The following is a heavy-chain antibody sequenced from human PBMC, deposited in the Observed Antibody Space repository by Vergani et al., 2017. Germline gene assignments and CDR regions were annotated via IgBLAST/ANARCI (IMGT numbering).Heavy chain of an antibody. D-gene: IGHD5-12*01. V-gene: IGHV2-70*01. CDR3: ARIRRRGRSGYDIFDF. Sequence: QVTLTESGPALVKPTQTLTLTCSLSGFSLSSGGMRVSWIRQPPGKALEWLALIDWNDNKYFNTSLKTRLTISKDASKNQVVLTMTNMDPVDTATYYCARIRRRGRSGYDIFDFWGQGILVTVAS. J-gene: IGHJ4*02. CDR1: GFSLSSGGMR. CDR2: IDWNDNK.